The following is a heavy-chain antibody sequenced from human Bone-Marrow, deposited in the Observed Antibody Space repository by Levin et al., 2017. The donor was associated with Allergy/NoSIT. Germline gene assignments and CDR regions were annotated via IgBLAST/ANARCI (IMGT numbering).Heavy chain of an antibody. CDR2: IHANGKT. Sequence: GGSLRLSCEVSGFAVSWNYMTWVRQAPGKGLEWVSTIHANGKTYYAGSVRGRFTISRDSSKNTLYLQMNSLRVEDTAVYFCDYGDHYTPHIWGQGTLVTVSA. J-gene: IGHJ4*02. CDR3: DYGDHYTPHI. D-gene: IGHD4/OR15-4a*01. CDR1: GFAVSWNY. V-gene: IGHV3-53*01.